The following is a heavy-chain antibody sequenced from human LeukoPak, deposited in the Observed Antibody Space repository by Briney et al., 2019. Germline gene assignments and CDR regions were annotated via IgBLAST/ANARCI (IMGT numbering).Heavy chain of an antibody. J-gene: IGHJ4*02. CDR1: GYSFTSYW. D-gene: IGHD2-15*01. Sequence: GESLKISCKGSGYSFTSYWIAWVRQMPGKGLEWMGTIYPGDSHTKYSPSFEGQVTISADKSISTAYLQWSGLKASDTAIYYCARRTDWGYYFDYWGQGTLATVSS. V-gene: IGHV5-51*01. CDR3: ARRTDWGYYFDY. CDR2: IYPGDSHT.